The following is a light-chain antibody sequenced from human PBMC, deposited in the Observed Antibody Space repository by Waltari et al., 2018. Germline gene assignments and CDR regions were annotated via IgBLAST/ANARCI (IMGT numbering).Light chain of an antibody. CDR3: CSYAGNSLFWV. Sequence: QSALTQPASVSGSPGPSITISCPGTSSDVGSHNFVSWYQQHPSKGPKLMIYEVTKRPPGVSNRFSGSKSGNTASLTISGLQAEDEADYYCCSYAGNSLFWVFGGGTKLTVL. CDR2: EVT. J-gene: IGLJ3*02. V-gene: IGLV2-23*02. CDR1: SSDVGSHNF.